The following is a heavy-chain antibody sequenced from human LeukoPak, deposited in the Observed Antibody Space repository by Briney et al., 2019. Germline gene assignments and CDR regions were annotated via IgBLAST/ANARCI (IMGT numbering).Heavy chain of an antibody. CDR1: GGSISSGSYY. V-gene: IGHV4-61*02. CDR3: ARDGLPAVDRWFDR. CDR2: IYTSGST. J-gene: IGHJ5*02. Sequence: PSETLSLTCTVSGGSISSGSYYWSWIRQPAGKGLEWIGRIYTSGSTNYNPSLKSRVTISVDTSKNQFSLKLSSVTAADTAVYYCARDGLPAVDRWFDRWGQGTLVTVSS. D-gene: IGHD3-22*01.